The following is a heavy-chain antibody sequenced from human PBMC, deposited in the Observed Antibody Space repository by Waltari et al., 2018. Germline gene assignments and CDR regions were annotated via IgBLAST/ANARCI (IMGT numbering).Heavy chain of an antibody. V-gene: IGHV4-31*03. CDR2: IYYSGST. D-gene: IGHD5-18*01. J-gene: IGHJ4*02. Sequence: QVQLQESGPGLVKPSQTLSLTCSFSGGAVSSGGYYWIWIAQPPGTGIEWIGYIYYSGSTYYNPSLKSRVTISVDTSQNQFSLKLSSVTAADTAVYYCAAEGDTANFDYWGQGTLVTVSS. CDR3: AAEGDTANFDY. CDR1: GGAVSSGGYY.